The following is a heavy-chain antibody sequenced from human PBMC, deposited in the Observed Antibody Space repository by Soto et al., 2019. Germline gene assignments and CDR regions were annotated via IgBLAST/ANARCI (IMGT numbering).Heavy chain of an antibody. CDR1: GGSISGHY. J-gene: IGHJ4*02. CDR2: IFYSGSTTY. V-gene: IGHV4-59*11. D-gene: IGHD6-19*01. CDR3: ARVGSSGWSPDY. Sequence: SETLSLTXTVSGGSISGHYWIWIRQPPGEGMEWIGYIFYSGSTTYNNNPSLKSRVSISVDTSKNQFYLRLSSVTPADTAVYYCARVGSSGWSPDYWGQGTLVTVSS.